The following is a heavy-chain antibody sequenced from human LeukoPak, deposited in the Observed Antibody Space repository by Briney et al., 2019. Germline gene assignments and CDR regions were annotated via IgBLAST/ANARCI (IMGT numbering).Heavy chain of an antibody. CDR2: ISYDGSNK. D-gene: IGHD5-18*01. J-gene: IGHJ6*02. CDR3: AKGGYSNYYYYGMDV. Sequence: GGSLRLSCAASGFTFSSYGMHWVRQAPGKGLEWVAVISYDGSNKYYADSVKGRFTISRDNSKNTLYLQMNSLRAEDTAVYYCAKGGYSNYYYYGMDVWGQGTTVTVSS. V-gene: IGHV3-30*18. CDR1: GFTFSSYG.